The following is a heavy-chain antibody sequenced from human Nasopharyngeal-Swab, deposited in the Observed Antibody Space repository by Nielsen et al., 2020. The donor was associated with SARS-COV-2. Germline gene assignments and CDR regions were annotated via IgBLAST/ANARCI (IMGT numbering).Heavy chain of an antibody. CDR3: ARGLYSSSRYAAFYDY. Sequence: SETLSLTCAVYGGSFSGYYWSWIRQLPGKGLEWIGEINHSGSTNYNPSLKSRVTISVDTSKNQFSLKLSSVTAADTTVYYCARGLYSSSRYAAFYDYWGQGTLVTVSS. CDR1: GGSFSGYY. D-gene: IGHD6-13*01. J-gene: IGHJ4*02. V-gene: IGHV4-34*01. CDR2: INHSGST.